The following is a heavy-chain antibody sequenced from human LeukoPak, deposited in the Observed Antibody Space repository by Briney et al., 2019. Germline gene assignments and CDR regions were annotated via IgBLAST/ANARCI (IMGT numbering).Heavy chain of an antibody. J-gene: IGHJ4*02. CDR1: GGSISSYY. V-gene: IGHV4-59*01. D-gene: IGHD5-24*01. Sequence: PSETPSLTCTVSGGSISSYYWSWIRQPPGKGLEWIGYIYYSGSTNYNPSLKSRVTISVDTSKNQFSLKLSSVTAADTAVYYCARGDQMATTYFDYWGQGTLVTVSS. CDR2: IYYSGST. CDR3: ARGDQMATTYFDY.